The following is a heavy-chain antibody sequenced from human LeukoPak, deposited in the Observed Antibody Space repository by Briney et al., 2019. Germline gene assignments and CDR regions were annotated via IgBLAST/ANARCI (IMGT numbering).Heavy chain of an antibody. J-gene: IGHJ4*02. D-gene: IGHD3-10*01. Sequence: GGSLRLSCAASGFTFSSYWMSWVRQAPGKGLEWVANIKQDGSEKYYVDSVKGRSTISRDNAKNSLYLQMNSLRAEDTAVYYCASDREYYYGSGSFDYWGQGTLVTVSS. CDR1: GFTFSSYW. V-gene: IGHV3-7*04. CDR2: IKQDGSEK. CDR3: ASDREYYYGSGSFDY.